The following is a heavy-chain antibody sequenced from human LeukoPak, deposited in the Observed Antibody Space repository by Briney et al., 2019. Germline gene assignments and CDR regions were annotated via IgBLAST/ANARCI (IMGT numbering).Heavy chain of an antibody. CDR3: ARESSWAPDY. Sequence: GGSLRLSCAASGFTLSNYWMHWVRQAPGKGLVWVSNINGDGSRTTSADAVKGRFTISRDNAKNTLFLQMNSLRAEDTAVYYCARESSWAPDYWGQGTLVTVSS. J-gene: IGHJ4*02. CDR1: GFTLSNYW. D-gene: IGHD1-26*01. V-gene: IGHV3-74*01. CDR2: INGDGSRT.